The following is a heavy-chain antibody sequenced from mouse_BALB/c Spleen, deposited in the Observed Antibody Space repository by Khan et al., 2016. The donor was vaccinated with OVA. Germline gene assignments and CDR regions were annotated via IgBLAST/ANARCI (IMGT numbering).Heavy chain of an antibody. CDR2: ISSGGSYT. J-gene: IGHJ3*01. D-gene: IGHD1-1*01. Sequence: EVELVESGGDLVKPEGSLQLSCAASGFTFSTYGMSWVRQTPDKRLEWVATISSGGSYTYYPDSVPGRFTISSDNAKNTLYLQMSSLKSEDTAMFYCARLAYYYDSEGFAYWGQGTLVTVSA. V-gene: IGHV5-6*01. CDR1: GFTFSTYG. CDR3: ARLAYYYDSEGFAY.